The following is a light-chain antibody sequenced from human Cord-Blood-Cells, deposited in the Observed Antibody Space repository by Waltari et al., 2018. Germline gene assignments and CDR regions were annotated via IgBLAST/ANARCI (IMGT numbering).Light chain of an antibody. CDR2: AAS. CDR1: QGISSY. CDR3: RQYHSFSWT. V-gene: IGKV1D-8*01. Sequence: IWMTQSPSLLPASTGDRDTIRCRRSQGISSYLSWYQQKPWKAPQLLIYAASTLQSGVLSSLCGSGSGTDFSLLISCRQSEDVAADYCRQYHSFSWTFGQGTKVEIK. J-gene: IGKJ1*01.